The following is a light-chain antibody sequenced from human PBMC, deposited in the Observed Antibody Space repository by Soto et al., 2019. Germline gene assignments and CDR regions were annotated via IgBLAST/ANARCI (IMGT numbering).Light chain of an antibody. CDR2: GAS. CDR1: QFVSSRS. J-gene: IGKJ5*01. CDR3: QQYAISPIT. Sequence: PGESATLLCRASQFVSSRSLAWYQQKLGQAPRLLIYGASNRATGIPGRFSASGSGTDFTLTITPLEPEDFAVYFCQQYAISPITFGQGTRLDIK. V-gene: IGKV3-20*01.